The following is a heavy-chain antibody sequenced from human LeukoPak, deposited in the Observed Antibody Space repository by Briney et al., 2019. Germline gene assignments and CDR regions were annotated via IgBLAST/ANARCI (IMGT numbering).Heavy chain of an antibody. CDR1: GYSVSSGSSY. CDR2: IYNSGST. D-gene: IGHD2-8*01. V-gene: IGHV4-61*01. J-gene: IGHJ4*02. Sequence: SETLSLTCTLSGYSVSSGSSYWSWIRQPPGKGLEWIGHIYNSGSTIYNPSLKSRVTISVDTSRNQFSLKLTSVTAANTPGFFTRRGRVFGFGLDFWGQGTLVTVSS. CDR3: RRGRVFGFGLDF.